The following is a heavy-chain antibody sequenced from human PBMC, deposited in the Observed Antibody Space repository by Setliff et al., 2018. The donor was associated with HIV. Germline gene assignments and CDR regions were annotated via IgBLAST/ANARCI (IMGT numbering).Heavy chain of an antibody. CDR1: GYTFTAYF. J-gene: IGHJ3*02. D-gene: IGHD2-8*01. V-gene: IGHV1-2*06. CDR2: IIPNSGGT. CDR3: ATKVYCTNGVCLDAFDI. Sequence: ASVKVSCKASGYTFTAYFMHWVRQAPGQGLEWMGRIIPNSGGTNYAQKFQGRVTMTRGTSISTGYMELSRLRSDDTAVYYCATKVYCTNGVCLDAFDIWGQGTMITVSS.